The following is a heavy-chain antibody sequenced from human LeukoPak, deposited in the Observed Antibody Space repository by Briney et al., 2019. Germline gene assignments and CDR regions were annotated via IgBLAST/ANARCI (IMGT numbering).Heavy chain of an antibody. CDR3: ARDIYYDSSGYYGSVY. CDR1: GFTFSDYY. CDR2: ISSSANTI. Sequence: GGSLRLSCAASGFTFSDYYMTWIRQAPGKGLEWVSYISSSANTIHYADSVKGRFTISRDNAKNSLYLQMNSLRAEDTAVYYCARDIYYDSSGYYGSVYWGQGTLVTVSS. J-gene: IGHJ4*02. D-gene: IGHD3-22*01. V-gene: IGHV3-11*04.